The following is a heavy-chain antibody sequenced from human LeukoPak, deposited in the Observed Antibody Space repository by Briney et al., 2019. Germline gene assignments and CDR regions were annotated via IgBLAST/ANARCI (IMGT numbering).Heavy chain of an antibody. J-gene: IGHJ4*02. D-gene: IGHD4-17*01. CDR2: IGYDRNSK. CDR3: AKNRRASGDYAGAFDY. CDR1: GFTFSSYG. V-gene: IGHV3-30*02. Sequence: GGSLRLSCAAYGFTFSSYGIHWVRQAPGKGLEWVAFIGYDRNSKHYADSVKGRFTISGDNSKNTPYLQMNSPRTEDTAVYYCAKNRRASGDYAGAFDYWGQGTLVTVSS.